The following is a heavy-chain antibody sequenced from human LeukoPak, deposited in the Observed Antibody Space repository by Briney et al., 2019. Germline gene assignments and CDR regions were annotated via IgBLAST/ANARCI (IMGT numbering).Heavy chain of an antibody. V-gene: IGHV4-34*01. CDR3: ARGEIASSQYYYYYGMDV. CDR1: GFTFSSYS. D-gene: IGHD5-24*01. J-gene: IGHJ6*04. CDR2: INHSGST. Sequence: GSLRLSCAASGFTFSSYSMNWVRQAPGKGLEWIGEINHSGSTNYNPSLKSRVTISVDTSKNQFSLKLSSVTAADTAVYYCARGEIASSQYYYYYGMDVWGKGTTVTVSS.